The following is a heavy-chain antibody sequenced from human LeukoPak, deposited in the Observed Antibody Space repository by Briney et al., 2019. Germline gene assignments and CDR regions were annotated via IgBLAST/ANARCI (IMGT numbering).Heavy chain of an antibody. CDR3: ASSPLSHCSGTSCQYHDAFDI. V-gene: IGHV3-23*01. Sequence: PGGSVTVSCAASGFTFIYYAMNGLRQAPWKGLAWVSGICGSGCITYYADSVKGRFTISRDNSKNTLYLQMNSLRAEDTAVYYCASSPLSHCSGTSCQYHDAFDIWGQGTMVTVCS. J-gene: IGHJ3*02. CDR2: ICGSGCIT. D-gene: IGHD2-2*01. CDR1: GFTFIYYA.